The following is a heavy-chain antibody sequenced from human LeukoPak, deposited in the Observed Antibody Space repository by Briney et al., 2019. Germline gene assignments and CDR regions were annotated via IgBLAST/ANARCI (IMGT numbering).Heavy chain of an antibody. J-gene: IGHJ4*02. V-gene: IGHV1-18*01. CDR1: GHTFSSYG. CDR3: ARGGPDTLAGNLGDY. D-gene: IGHD3-16*01. CDR2: IAIYDDYT. Sequence: ASVKVSCKASGHTFSSYGISWVRQAPGQGLEWMGWIAIYDDYTNYAHKLQGRITMTTDTSTTTAYMELRSLRSDDTAMYYCARGGPDTLAGNLGDYWGQGTLVTVSS.